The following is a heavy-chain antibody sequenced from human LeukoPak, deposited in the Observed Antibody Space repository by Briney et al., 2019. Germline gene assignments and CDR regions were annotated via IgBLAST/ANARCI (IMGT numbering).Heavy chain of an antibody. D-gene: IGHD5-24*01. CDR1: GFTFSTYG. CDR3: AKDGARDGYNYPDY. V-gene: IGHV3-23*01. Sequence: GPSLRLSCAASGFTFSTYGMSWVRHAPGKGLERVSYISGSGDFTYYADSVKGRFPNSRDKSKNTLYLQMNSLRAEDTAVYYCAKDGARDGYNYPDYWGQGTLVTVSS. CDR2: ISGSGDFT. J-gene: IGHJ4*02.